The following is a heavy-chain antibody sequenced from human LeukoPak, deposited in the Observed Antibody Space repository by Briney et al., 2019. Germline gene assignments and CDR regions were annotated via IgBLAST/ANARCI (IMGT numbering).Heavy chain of an antibody. CDR2: VHPDTGYA. CDR3: ARGPRNDP. Sequence: ASVKVSCKTSGYPFTTYEINWVRRAAGQGLEWMGWVHPDTGYADYAQKFRGRVTMTSDTSISTAYMELSSLRSDDTAVYFCARGPRNDPWGQGTLVTVSS. V-gene: IGHV1-8*01. D-gene: IGHD1-14*01. J-gene: IGHJ5*02. CDR1: GYPFTTYE.